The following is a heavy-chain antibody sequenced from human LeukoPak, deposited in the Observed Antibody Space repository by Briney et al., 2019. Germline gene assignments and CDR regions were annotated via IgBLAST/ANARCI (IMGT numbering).Heavy chain of an antibody. CDR3: AKDWHILSGRNCFDP. Sequence: ASVKVSCKASHYTFNDYGIIWVRQAPGQGLEWMGWISAYNGDTNYAQKFQDRVTMTTDTSTSTAYMELRSLTSDDTAIYYCAKDWHILSGRNCFDPWGQGTLVIVSS. CDR2: ISAYNGDT. V-gene: IGHV1-18*01. J-gene: IGHJ5*02. CDR1: HYTFNDYG. D-gene: IGHD3-9*01.